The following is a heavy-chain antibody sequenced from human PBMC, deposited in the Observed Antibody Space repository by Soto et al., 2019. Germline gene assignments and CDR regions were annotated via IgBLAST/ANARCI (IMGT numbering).Heavy chain of an antibody. D-gene: IGHD4-17*01. CDR2: ITGSGGST. CDR1: GFTFSTYA. Sequence: GSLRLSCAASGFTFSTYAMIWVRQAPGKGLEWVSVITGSGGSTYYADSVKGRFTISRVTSKNTLFLQMNSLRAVDTAVYYCAKDRYGDYGGIDYWGQGTMVTVSS. CDR3: AKDRYGDYGGIDY. J-gene: IGHJ4*02. V-gene: IGHV3-23*01.